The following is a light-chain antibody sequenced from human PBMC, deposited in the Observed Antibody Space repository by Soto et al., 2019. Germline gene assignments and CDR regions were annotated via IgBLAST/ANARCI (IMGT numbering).Light chain of an antibody. CDR3: SSYTSGSTLV. J-gene: IGLJ2*01. V-gene: IGLV2-14*01. CDR1: RSDVGGYNY. Sequence: QSVLTQPASVSGSPGQSITISCTGTRSDVGGYNYVSWYQQHPGKAPKLMIYDVTNRPSGVSNRFSGSKSGNTASLPISGLQAEDEADYYCSSYTSGSTLVFGGGTKLTVL. CDR2: DVT.